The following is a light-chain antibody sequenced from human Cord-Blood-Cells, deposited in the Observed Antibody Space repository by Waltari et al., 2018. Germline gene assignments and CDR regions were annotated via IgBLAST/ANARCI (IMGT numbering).Light chain of an antibody. CDR1: SSDVGGYNY. CDR3: SSYTSSSTLYV. V-gene: IGLV2-14*01. Sequence: QSALTQPPSASGSPGQSITISCTGTSSDVGGYNYVSWYQQHTGKAPKLMIYEVSNRPSGVSNRFSGSKSGNTASLTISGLQAEDEADYYCSSYTSSSTLYVFGTGTKVTVL. CDR2: EVS. J-gene: IGLJ1*01.